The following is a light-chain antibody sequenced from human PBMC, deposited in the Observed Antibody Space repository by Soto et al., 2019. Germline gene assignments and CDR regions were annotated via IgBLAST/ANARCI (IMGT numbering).Light chain of an antibody. J-gene: IGLJ2*01. CDR2: NNN. CDR1: SSNIGSNN. CDR3: AAWDDSLNGHVV. V-gene: IGLV1-44*01. Sequence: QLVLTQPPSASGTPGQRVTISCSGSSSNIGSNNVNWYQQLPGTTPKLLIYNNNQRPSGVPDRFSGSKSGTSGSLAISGLQSEDEADYYCAAWDDSLNGHVVFGGGTKLTVL.